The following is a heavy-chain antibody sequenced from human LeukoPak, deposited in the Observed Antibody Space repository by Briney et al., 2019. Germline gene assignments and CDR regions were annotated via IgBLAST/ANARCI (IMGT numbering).Heavy chain of an antibody. D-gene: IGHD6-6*01. CDR3: AKDGTYSSSPGVSYFDY. CDR2: ISYDGSNK. J-gene: IGHJ4*02. CDR1: GFTFSSYA. Sequence: GGSLRLSCAASGFTFSSYAMHWVRQAPGKGLEWVAVISYDGSNKYYADSVKGRFTISRDNSKNTLYLQMNSLRAEDTAVYYCAKDGTYSSSPGVSYFDYWGQGTLVTVSS. V-gene: IGHV3-30-3*01.